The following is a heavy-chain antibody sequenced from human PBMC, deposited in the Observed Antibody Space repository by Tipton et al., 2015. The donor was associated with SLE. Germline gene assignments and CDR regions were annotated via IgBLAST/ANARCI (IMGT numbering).Heavy chain of an antibody. CDR1: GGSISSHY. J-gene: IGHJ4*02. D-gene: IGHD5-18*01. Sequence: TLSLTCTVSGGSISSHYWSWIRQPPGKGLEWIGSIYYSGSTYYNPSLKSRVTISVDTSKNQFSLKLSSVTAADTAVYYCAREFRVDTAWRFDYWGQGTLVTVSS. V-gene: IGHV4-59*11. CDR3: AREFRVDTAWRFDY. CDR2: IYYSGST.